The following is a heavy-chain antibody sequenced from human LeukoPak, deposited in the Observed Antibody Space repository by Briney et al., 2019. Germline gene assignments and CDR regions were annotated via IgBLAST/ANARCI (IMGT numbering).Heavy chain of an antibody. CDR3: ARKGYDSSGYFAHYYYYYGMDV. V-gene: IGHV1-8*01. D-gene: IGHD3-22*01. J-gene: IGHJ6*02. Sequence: GASVKVSCKASGCTFTSYDINWVRQATGQGLEWMGWMNPNSGNTGYAQKFQGRVTMTRNTSIRTAYMELSSLRSEDTAVYYCARKGYDSSGYFAHYYYYYGMDVWGQGTTVTVSS. CDR1: GCTFTSYD. CDR2: MNPNSGNT.